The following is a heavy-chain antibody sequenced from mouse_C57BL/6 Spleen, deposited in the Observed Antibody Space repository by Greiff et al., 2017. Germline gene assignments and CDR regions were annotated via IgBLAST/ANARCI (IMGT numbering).Heavy chain of an antibody. CDR2: IHPNSGST. J-gene: IGHJ1*03. CDR1: GYTFTSYW. V-gene: IGHV1-64*01. D-gene: IGHD2-10*02. Sequence: QVQLQQPGAELVKPGASVKLSCKASGYTFTSYWMHWVKQRPGQGLEWIGMIHPNSGSTNYNEKFKSKATLTVDKSSSTAYMQLSSLTSEDSAVYYCARSPPRRYFDVWGTGTTVTVSS. CDR3: ARSPPRRYFDV.